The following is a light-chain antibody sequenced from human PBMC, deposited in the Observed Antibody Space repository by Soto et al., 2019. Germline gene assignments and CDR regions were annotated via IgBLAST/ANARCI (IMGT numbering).Light chain of an antibody. CDR1: SSDVGGYNY. V-gene: IGLV2-8*01. CDR2: EVS. J-gene: IGLJ2*01. CDR3: RSYAGSNIVV. Sequence: QSALTQPPSASGSPGQSVTISCTGTSSDVGGYNYVSWYQQHPGKAPKLMIYEVSKRPSGVPDRFSGSKSGNTASLTVSGLQAEDEAEYYWRSYAGSNIVVFGGGTKLTVL.